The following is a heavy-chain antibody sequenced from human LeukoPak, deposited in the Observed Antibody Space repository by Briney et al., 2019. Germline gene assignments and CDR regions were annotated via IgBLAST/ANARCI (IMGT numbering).Heavy chain of an antibody. J-gene: IGHJ4*02. D-gene: IGHD3-10*01. Sequence: GESLKISCKASGYSFDKYWIGWVRQKPGKGLALMGIIYPGDSDTRYRPSFEGQITISDDKSINTAYLKWRSLKASDTAMYYCARLHGLGSFFAFWGQGTLVTVFS. CDR3: ARLHGLGSFFAF. V-gene: IGHV5-51*01. CDR2: IYPGDSDT. CDR1: GYSFDKYW.